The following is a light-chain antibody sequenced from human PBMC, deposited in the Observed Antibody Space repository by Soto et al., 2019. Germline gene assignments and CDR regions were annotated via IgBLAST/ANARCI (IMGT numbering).Light chain of an antibody. V-gene: IGLV2-8*01. CDR1: SSDVGGYNY. J-gene: IGLJ3*02. CDR2: EVS. CDR3: YPYAGSTNWV. Sequence: QSALTQPPSASGSPGQSVTISCTGTSSDVGGYNYVSWYQQHPGKAPKLMIYEVSKRPSGVPDRFSGSKSGNTASLTVSGLQAEDEADYHCYPYAGSTNWVFGGGTKLTVL.